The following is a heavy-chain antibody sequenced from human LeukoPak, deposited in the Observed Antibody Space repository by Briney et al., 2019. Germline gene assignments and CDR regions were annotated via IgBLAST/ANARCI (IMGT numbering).Heavy chain of an antibody. CDR3: ARLHLYSSSWYAFDY. Sequence: PGGSLRLSCAASGFTFSSYWMSWVRQAPGKGLEWVANIKQDGSEKYYVDSVKSRFTISRDNAKNSLYLQMNSLRAEDTAVYYCARLHLYSSSWYAFDYWGQGTLVTVSS. CDR2: IKQDGSEK. J-gene: IGHJ4*02. D-gene: IGHD6-13*01. V-gene: IGHV3-7*01. CDR1: GFTFSSYW.